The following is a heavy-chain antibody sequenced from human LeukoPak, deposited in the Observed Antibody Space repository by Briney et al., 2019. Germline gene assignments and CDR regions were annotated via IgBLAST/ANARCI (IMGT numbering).Heavy chain of an antibody. Sequence: SGGSLRLSCVASGLSISGQWMNWVRQAPGKGLEWVSYISSSGSTIYYADSVKGRFTISRDNAKNSLYLQMNSLRAEDTAVYYCARGGTLEYFQHWGQGTLVTVSS. J-gene: IGHJ1*01. CDR1: GLSISGQW. V-gene: IGHV3-48*04. CDR3: ARGGTLEYFQH. CDR2: ISSSGSTI.